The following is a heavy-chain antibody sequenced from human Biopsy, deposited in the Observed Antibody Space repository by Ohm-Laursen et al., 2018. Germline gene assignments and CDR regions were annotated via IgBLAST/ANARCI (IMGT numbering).Heavy chain of an antibody. CDR2: INCKTGAT. D-gene: IGHD2-8*01. V-gene: IGHV1-2*02. CDR1: SYTFTDYN. CDR3: ARDPLNGHKHFDY. Sequence: ASVKVSCKASSYTFTDYNIHWMRQAPGQGLEWLGNINCKTGATNYAQKFQGTVTMTRDTSISTAYLALGSLRSADTDIYYCARDPLNGHKHFDYWGQGSLVTVSS. J-gene: IGHJ4*02.